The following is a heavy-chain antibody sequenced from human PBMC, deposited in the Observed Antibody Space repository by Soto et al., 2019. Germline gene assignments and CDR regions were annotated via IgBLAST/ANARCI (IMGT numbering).Heavy chain of an antibody. D-gene: IGHD6-19*01. CDR1: GFTFSSYG. J-gene: IGHJ4*02. CDR3: AKDKGRMAGTLGFDY. CDR2: ISYDGSNK. Sequence: QVQLVETGGGVVQPGRSLRLSCAASGFTFSSYGMHWVRQAPGKGLEWVAVISYDGSNKYYADSVKGRFTISRDNSKNTLHLQMNSLRAEDTAVDYCAKDKGRMAGTLGFDYWGQGALVTVSS. V-gene: IGHV3-30*18.